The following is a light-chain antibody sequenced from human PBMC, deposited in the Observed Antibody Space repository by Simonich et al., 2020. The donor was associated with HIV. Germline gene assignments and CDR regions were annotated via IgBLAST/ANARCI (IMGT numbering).Light chain of an antibody. J-gene: IGLJ3*02. CDR1: SSDVGSYNL. Sequence: QSALTQPASVSGSPGQSITISCTGTSSDVGSYNLVSWYQQHPGNAPKLMIYEGRHRPAGFSSRFSGSKAGNTASLTLSGLQAEDEADYYCCSYAGSSTWVFGGGTKLTVL. CDR2: EGR. CDR3: CSYAGSSTWV. V-gene: IGLV2-23*01.